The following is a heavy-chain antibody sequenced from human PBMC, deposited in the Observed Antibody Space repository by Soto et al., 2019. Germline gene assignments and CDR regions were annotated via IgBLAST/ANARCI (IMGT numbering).Heavy chain of an antibody. CDR1: GFTISSYW. V-gene: IGHV3-7*05. J-gene: IGHJ4*02. CDR3: ANGGKNFDY. CDR2: IKEDGSEK. D-gene: IGHD3-16*01. Sequence: EVQLVESGGGLVQPGGSLRLSCAASGFTISSYWMSWVRQAPAKGPEWVANIKEDGSEKYYVDSVKGRFTISRDNAKNSLYLQMNSLRAEDTAVYYCANGGKNFDYWGQGTLVTVSS.